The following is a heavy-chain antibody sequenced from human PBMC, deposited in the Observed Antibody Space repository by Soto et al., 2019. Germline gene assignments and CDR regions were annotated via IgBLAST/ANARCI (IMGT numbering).Heavy chain of an antibody. V-gene: IGHV4-61*01. J-gene: IGHJ3*02. CDR2: IYYSGST. CDR3: ARDPFSYYYDSSGYGDDAFDI. CDR1: GGSVSSGSYY. Sequence: SETLSLTCTVSGGSVSSGSYYWSWIRQPPGKGLEWIGYIYYSGSTNYNPCLKSRVTISVDTSKNQFSLKLSSVTAADTAVYYCARDPFSYYYDSSGYGDDAFDIWGQGTMVTVSS. D-gene: IGHD3-22*01.